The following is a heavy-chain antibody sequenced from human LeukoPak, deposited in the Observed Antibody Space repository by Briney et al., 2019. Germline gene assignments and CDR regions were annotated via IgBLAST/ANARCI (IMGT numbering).Heavy chain of an antibody. CDR2: IYSDGST. CDR3: AAVDVDTAFP. V-gene: IGHV3-53*01. J-gene: IGHJ5*02. Sequence: GSLRLSCGASGFTVSNNYMDWVRQAPGKGLEWVSVIYSDGSTYYTDSVKGRFTISRDNSKNTLYLQMNSLRSEDTAVYYCAAVDVDTAFPWGQGTLVTVSS. D-gene: IGHD5-18*01. CDR1: GFTVSNNY.